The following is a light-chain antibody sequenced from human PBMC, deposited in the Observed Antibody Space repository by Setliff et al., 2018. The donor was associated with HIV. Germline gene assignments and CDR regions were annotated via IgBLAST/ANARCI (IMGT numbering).Light chain of an antibody. J-gene: IGLJ2*01. Sequence: QSVLTQPASVSGSPGQSITISCTGTSSDVGGYNYVSWYQQHPGKAPKLMIYEVSNRPSGVSNRFSGSKSGNTASLTISGLQAEDEADYYCSSCSSSSTLAFGGGTKVTVL. CDR3: SSCSSSSTLA. V-gene: IGLV2-14*01. CDR1: SSDVGGYNY. CDR2: EVS.